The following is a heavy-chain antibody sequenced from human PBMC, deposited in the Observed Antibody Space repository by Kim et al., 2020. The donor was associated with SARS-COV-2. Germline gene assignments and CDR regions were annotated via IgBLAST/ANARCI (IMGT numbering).Heavy chain of an antibody. Sequence: GGSLRLSCAASGFTFSSYSMNWVRQAPGKGLEWVSYISSSSSTIYYADSVKGRFTISRDNAKNSLYLQMNSLRDEDTAVYYCARVGLRYFDWLGNDAFDIWGQGTMVTVSS. V-gene: IGHV3-48*02. CDR3: ARVGLRYFDWLGNDAFDI. CDR2: ISSSSSTI. CDR1: GFTFSSYS. J-gene: IGHJ3*02. D-gene: IGHD3-9*01.